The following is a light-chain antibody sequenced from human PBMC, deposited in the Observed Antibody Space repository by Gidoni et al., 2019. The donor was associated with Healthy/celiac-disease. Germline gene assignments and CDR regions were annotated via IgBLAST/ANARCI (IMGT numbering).Light chain of an antibody. J-gene: IGKJ4*01. CDR3: QQRSNWPLT. CDR1: QSVGSY. Sequence: ETVLTQSPATLSLSPGERATLSCRASQSVGSYLAWYQQKPGQAPRLLIYDTSNRATGIPARFSGSGSGTDFTLTISSREPEDFAVYYCQQRSNWPLTFGGXTKVEIK. CDR2: DTS. V-gene: IGKV3-11*01.